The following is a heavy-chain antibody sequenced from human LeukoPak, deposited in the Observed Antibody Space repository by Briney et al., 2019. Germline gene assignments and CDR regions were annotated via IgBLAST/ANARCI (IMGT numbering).Heavy chain of an antibody. V-gene: IGHV1-8*01. D-gene: IGHD6-13*01. CDR2: MNPNSGNT. Sequence: ASVKVSCKASGYTFTRYDINWVRQSTGQGLEWMGWMNPNSGNTGYAQKFQGRVTMTRNTSKSTAYMELSSLRSEDTAVYYCARGRYSSSWYKRIYYFDYWGQGTLVTVSS. CDR1: GYTFTRYD. CDR3: ARGRYSSSWYKRIYYFDY. J-gene: IGHJ4*02.